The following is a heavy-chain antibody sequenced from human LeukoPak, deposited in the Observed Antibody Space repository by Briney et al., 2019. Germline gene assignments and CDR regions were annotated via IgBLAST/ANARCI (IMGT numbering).Heavy chain of an antibody. CDR2: IRYDGSAT. D-gene: IGHD2-21*01. J-gene: IGHJ4*02. V-gene: IGHV3-30*02. CDR3: AKDGDDCGGDCGDS. CDR1: GLSFNYYG. Sequence: GGSLRLSCVASGLSFNYYGMHWVRQAPGRGPEWVAFIRYDGSATFYRDSVKGRFTVSRDNSKNTLFLLMDSLRAEDTAIYYCAKDGDDCGGDCGDSWGQGTLVIVSS.